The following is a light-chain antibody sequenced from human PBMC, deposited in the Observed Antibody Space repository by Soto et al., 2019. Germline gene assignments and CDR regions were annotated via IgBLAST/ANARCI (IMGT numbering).Light chain of an antibody. CDR2: DAS. CDR1: QSMSRW. V-gene: IGKV1-5*01. J-gene: IGKJ1*01. Sequence: DILMTQSPSTLSASVGHRVTITCRASQSMSRWLAWYKQKPGKAPKILIYDASTLESGVPSRFRGSGSGTEFTLTIRSLQPEDFATDYCQQYDSYRTFGQGTKVDI. CDR3: QQYDSYRT.